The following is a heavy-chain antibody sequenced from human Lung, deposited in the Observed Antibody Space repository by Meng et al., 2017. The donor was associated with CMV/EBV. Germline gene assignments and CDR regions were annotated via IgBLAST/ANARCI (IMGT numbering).Heavy chain of an antibody. V-gene: IGHV3-30-3*01. Sequence: SCAASGFTFSSYAMHWVRQAPGKGLEWVAVISYDGSNKYYADSVKGRFTISRDNSKNTLYLQMNSLRAENTAVYYCARDPYDFWSGYRSLDYWGQGXLVTVSS. J-gene: IGHJ4*02. CDR2: ISYDGSNK. D-gene: IGHD3-3*01. CDR1: GFTFSSYA. CDR3: ARDPYDFWSGYRSLDY.